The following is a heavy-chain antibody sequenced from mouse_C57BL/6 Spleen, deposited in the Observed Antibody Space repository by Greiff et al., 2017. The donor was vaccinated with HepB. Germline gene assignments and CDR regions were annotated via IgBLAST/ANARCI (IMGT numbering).Heavy chain of an antibody. CDR1: GYTFTSYG. J-gene: IGHJ4*01. V-gene: IGHV1-81*01. Sequence: QVQLQQSGAELARPGASVKLSRKASGYTFTSYGISWVKQRTGQGLEWIGESYPRSGNTYYNEKFKGKATLTADKSSITAYMELRSLTSEDSAVYFCASTPITTVVATDYAMDYWGQGTSVTVSS. D-gene: IGHD1-1*01. CDR2: SYPRSGNT. CDR3: ASTPITTVVATDYAMDY.